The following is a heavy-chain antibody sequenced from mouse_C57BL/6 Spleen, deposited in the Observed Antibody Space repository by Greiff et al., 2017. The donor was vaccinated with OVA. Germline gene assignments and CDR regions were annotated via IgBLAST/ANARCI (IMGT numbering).Heavy chain of an antibody. CDR1: GFTFSDYY. D-gene: IGHD2-5*01. V-gene: IGHV5-12*01. CDR3: AIREAYYSNSWFAY. Sequence: DVHLVESGGGLVQPGGSLTLSCAASGFTFSDYYMYWVRQTPEKRLEWVAYISNGGGSTYYPDTVKGRFTISRDNAKKTLYLQMSRLKSEDTAMYYCAIREAYYSNSWFAYWGQGTLVTVSA. CDR2: ISNGGGST. J-gene: IGHJ3*01.